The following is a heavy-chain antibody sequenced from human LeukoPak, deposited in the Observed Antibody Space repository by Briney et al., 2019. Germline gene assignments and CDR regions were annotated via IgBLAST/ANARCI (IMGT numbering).Heavy chain of an antibody. Sequence: SETLSLTCTVSGGSISSGDYYWSWIRQPPGKGLEWIGYIYYSGSTYYNPSLKSRVTISVDTSKNQFSLKLSSVTAADTAVYYCARAVTTVTDPLGLFDYWGQGTLVTVSS. CDR3: ARAVTTVTDPLGLFDY. CDR1: GGSISSGDYY. D-gene: IGHD4-17*01. CDR2: IYYSGST. V-gene: IGHV4-30-4*01. J-gene: IGHJ4*02.